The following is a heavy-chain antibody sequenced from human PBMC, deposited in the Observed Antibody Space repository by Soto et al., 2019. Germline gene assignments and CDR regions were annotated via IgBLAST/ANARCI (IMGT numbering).Heavy chain of an antibody. J-gene: IGHJ4*02. D-gene: IGHD4-17*01. V-gene: IGHV1-69*01. CDR2: FIPIFVSA. CDR1: GGTVSSYA. Sequence: QLHLVQSGAEVKKAGSSVKVSCKASGGTVSSYAITWVRQAPGKGLEWMGVFIPIFVSAHYAPKVQGRITITADESASTAYLELSGLTTEDTAIYYCARDVSSNTTGFLGDDLWGQGTQVTVSS. CDR3: ARDVSSNTTGFLGDDL.